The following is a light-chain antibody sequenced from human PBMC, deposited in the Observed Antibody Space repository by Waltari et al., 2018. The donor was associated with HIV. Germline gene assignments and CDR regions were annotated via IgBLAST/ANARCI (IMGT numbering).Light chain of an antibody. V-gene: IGKV3-20*01. CDR3: QQYAASPLT. J-gene: IGKJ4*01. CDR2: GAS. CDR1: QSVRSAS. Sequence: EIVLTQSPGTLSLSPGERATLSCRASQSVRSASLAWYQQKPGQAPRLLIYGASSRAPGIPDRFSVSGAVTDFILTISRLEPEDCAVYYCQQYAASPLTFGGGTKVEIK.